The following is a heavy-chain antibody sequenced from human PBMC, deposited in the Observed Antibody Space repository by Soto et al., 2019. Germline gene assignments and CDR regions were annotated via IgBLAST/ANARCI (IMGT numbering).Heavy chain of an antibody. V-gene: IGHV3-23*01. CDR3: CLLWFGELYFDY. CDR1: GFTFSSYA. Sequence: GGSLRLSCAASGFTFSSYAMSWVRQAPGKGLEWVSAISGSGGSTYYVDSVKGRFTISRDNSKNTLYLQLNRLRAEDTAVYYCCLLWFGELYFDYWGQGTLVTVSS. D-gene: IGHD3-10*01. CDR2: ISGSGGST. J-gene: IGHJ4*02.